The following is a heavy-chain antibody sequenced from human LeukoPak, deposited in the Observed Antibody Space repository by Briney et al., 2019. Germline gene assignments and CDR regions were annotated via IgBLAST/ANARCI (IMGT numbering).Heavy chain of an antibody. CDR3: AREGGFYRPLDY. V-gene: IGHV4-4*02. CDR2: VHLDGRT. CDR1: GGSVTSTNW. D-gene: IGHD3-3*01. Sequence: SETLSLTCGVSGGSVTSTNWWTWVCQPPGKGLEWIGEVHLDGRTNYNPSLKSRLTMSVDLSENHISLKLTSVTAADTAVYYCAREGGFYRPLDYSGQGTLVTVSS. J-gene: IGHJ4*02.